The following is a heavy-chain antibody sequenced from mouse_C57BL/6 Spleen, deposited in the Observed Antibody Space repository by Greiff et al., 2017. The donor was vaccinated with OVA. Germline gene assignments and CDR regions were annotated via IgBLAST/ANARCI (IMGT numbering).Heavy chain of an antibody. J-gene: IGHJ3*01. CDR3: ARRQLRLPWFAY. CDR1: GYTFTGYW. V-gene: IGHV1-9*01. CDR2: ILPGSGST. Sequence: VQLVESGAELMKPGASVKLSCKATGYTFTGYWIEWVKQRPGHGLEWIGEILPGSGSTNYHEKFKGKATFTADTSSNTAYMQLSSLTTEDSAIYYCARRQLRLPWFAYWGQGTLVTVSA. D-gene: IGHD3-2*02.